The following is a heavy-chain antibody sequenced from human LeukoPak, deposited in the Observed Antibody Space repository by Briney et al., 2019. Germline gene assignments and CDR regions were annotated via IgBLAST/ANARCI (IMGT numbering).Heavy chain of an antibody. CDR3: ARHIPDWGYSLDY. CDR2: INPNSGGT. J-gene: IGHJ4*02. V-gene: IGHV1-2*02. D-gene: IGHD2-15*01. Sequence: ASVKVSCKASGYTFTGYYMHWVRQAPGQGLEWMGWINPNSGGTNYAQKFQGRFTITRDTSISKAHMELSRLRSDDTAVYYCARHIPDWGYSLDYWGQGTLVTVSS. CDR1: GYTFTGYY.